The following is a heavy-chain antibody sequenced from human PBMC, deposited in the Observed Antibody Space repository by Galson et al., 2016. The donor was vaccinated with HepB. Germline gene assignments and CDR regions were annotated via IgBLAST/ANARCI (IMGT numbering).Heavy chain of an antibody. CDR1: GYTSTSYW. V-gene: IGHV5-51*01. Sequence: QSGAEVKKPGESLKISCEGSGYTSTSYWIGWVRQMPGKGLEWMGIIYVDDSDTRYSPSFQGQVTISADKSINTAYLQWTSLKASDTAIYYCARRDSSGWLEYYQHWGQGTLVTVSS. D-gene: IGHD6-19*01. CDR2: IYVDDSDT. CDR3: ARRDSSGWLEYYQH. J-gene: IGHJ1*01.